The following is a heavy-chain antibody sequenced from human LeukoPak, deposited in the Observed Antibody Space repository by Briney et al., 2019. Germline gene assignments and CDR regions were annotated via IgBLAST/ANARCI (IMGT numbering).Heavy chain of an antibody. CDR3: ALITMVRGVIIGYY. J-gene: IGHJ4*02. Sequence: ASVKVSCKASGYTFTSYAMHWVRQAPGQRLEWMGWINAGNGNTKYSQKFQGRVTITRDTSASTAYMELSSLRSEDTAVYYCALITMVRGVIIGYYRGQGTLVTVSS. CDR2: INAGNGNT. V-gene: IGHV1-3*01. D-gene: IGHD3-10*01. CDR1: GYTFTSYA.